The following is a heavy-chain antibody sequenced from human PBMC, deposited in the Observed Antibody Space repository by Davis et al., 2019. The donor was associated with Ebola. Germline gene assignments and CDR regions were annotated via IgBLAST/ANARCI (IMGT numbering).Heavy chain of an antibody. CDR2: MDPYSGNT. CDR1: GYTFTTFG. D-gene: IGHD2-2*01. CDR3: ARPPCTSCSMDV. J-gene: IGHJ6*02. V-gene: IGHV1-18*01. Sequence: ASVKVSCKASGYTFTTFGISWVRQAPGQGLEWMGGMDPYSGNTNYAQKLQGRVTVTTDTSTSTAYMELRSLRSDDTAVYYCARPPCTSCSMDVWGQGTTVTVSS.